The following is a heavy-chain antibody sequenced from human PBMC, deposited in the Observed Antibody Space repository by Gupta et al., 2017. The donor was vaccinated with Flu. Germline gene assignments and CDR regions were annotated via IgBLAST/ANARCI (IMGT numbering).Heavy chain of an antibody. V-gene: IGHV3-48*03. J-gene: IGHJ4*02. D-gene: IGHD3-16*01. CDR1: GFTFSDYD. Sequence: VQLVESGGGLVQPGGSLRLSCAASGFTFSDYDMDWVRQAQGKGPGGVSYISSSGGERSDAGAGKGRLTISRDNAKNSVYLQMKRRRAEDKAVYYCSRDLGGYRMFDYWGQGSLVTVSS. CDR2: ISSSGGER. CDR3: SRDLGGYRMFDY.